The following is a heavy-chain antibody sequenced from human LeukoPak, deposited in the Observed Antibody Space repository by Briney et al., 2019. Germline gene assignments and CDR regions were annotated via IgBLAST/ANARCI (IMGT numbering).Heavy chain of an antibody. D-gene: IGHD3-22*01. J-gene: IGHJ4*02. Sequence: AGSLRLSCAASGFTFSNYAMSWVRQAPGKGLEWVAVISYDGSNKYYADSVKGRFTISRDNSKNTLFVQMSSLRAEDTAVYYCARGEYYSDTSSYFDYWGQGTLVTVSS. V-gene: IGHV3-30*03. CDR2: ISYDGSNK. CDR3: ARGEYYSDTSSYFDY. CDR1: GFTFSNYA.